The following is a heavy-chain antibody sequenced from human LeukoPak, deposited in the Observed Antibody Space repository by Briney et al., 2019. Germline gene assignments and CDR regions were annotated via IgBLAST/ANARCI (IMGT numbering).Heavy chain of an antibody. CDR1: GGSISSSSYY. D-gene: IGHD3-10*01. CDR3: ARVMDYYYYYMDV. V-gene: IGHV4-39*07. CDR2: IYYSGST. Sequence: SETLSPTCTVSGGSISSSSYYWGWIRQPPGKGLEWIGSIYYSGSTYYNPSLKSRVTISVDTSKNQFSLKLSSVTAADTAVYYCARVMDYYYYYMDVWGKGTTVTVSS. J-gene: IGHJ6*03.